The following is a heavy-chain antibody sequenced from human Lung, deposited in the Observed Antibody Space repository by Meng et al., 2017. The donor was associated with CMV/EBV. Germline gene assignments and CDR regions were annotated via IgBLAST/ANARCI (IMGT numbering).Heavy chain of an antibody. CDR2: IIPVVGTV. D-gene: IGHD6-13*01. CDR3: ARDSRGSTWYLLAGYYYGSGV. CDR1: GGTFSNYA. V-gene: IGHV1-69*06. Sequence: SVKVSXKPSGGTFSNYAITWVRQAPGQGLEWMGGIIPVVGTVNYPQKFQGRVTITADKSTSTVYKELSSLRSEDTAVYYCARDSRGSTWYLLAGYYYGSGVWGQGNXVNGAS. J-gene: IGHJ6*02.